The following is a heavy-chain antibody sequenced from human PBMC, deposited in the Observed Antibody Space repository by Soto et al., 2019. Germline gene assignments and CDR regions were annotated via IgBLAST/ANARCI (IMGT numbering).Heavy chain of an antibody. CDR1: GYTFTMYG. Sequence: GASVMVSCKASGYTFTMYGISCVQQSPGQGHEGMGWISAYNGNTNYAQKLQGRVTMTTDTSTSTAYMELRSLRSDDTAVYYCARDRRGDIAAASIWGQGTLVTVSS. CDR3: ARDRRGDIAAASI. J-gene: IGHJ4*02. CDR2: ISAYNGNT. D-gene: IGHD6-13*01. V-gene: IGHV1-18*04.